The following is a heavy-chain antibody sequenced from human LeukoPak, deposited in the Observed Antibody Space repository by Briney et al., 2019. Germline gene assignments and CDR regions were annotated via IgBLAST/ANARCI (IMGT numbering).Heavy chain of an antibody. J-gene: IGHJ6*03. Sequence: GGSLRLSCTASGIIFKNFWMSWVRQAPGKGLEWVANIKQDGCEKYYVDSVKGRFTISRDNAKNSLYLQMNSLRAEDTAVYYCARDRLRFRWGYYMDVWGKGTTVTVSS. CDR1: GIIFKNFW. V-gene: IGHV3-7*01. CDR2: IKQDGCEK. D-gene: IGHD3-3*01. CDR3: ARDRLRFRWGYYMDV.